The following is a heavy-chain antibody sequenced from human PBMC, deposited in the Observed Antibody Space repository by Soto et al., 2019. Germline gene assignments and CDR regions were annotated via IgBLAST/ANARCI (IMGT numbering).Heavy chain of an antibody. Sequence: GGSLRLSCAASGFTFSSYAMSWVRQAPGKGLEWVSAISGSGGSTYYADSVKGRFTISRDNSKNTLYLQMNSLRAEDTAVYYCAKGYYYDSSGYSYYFDYWGQGTLVTVSS. J-gene: IGHJ4*02. D-gene: IGHD3-22*01. CDR2: ISGSGGST. V-gene: IGHV3-23*01. CDR1: GFTFSSYA. CDR3: AKGYYYDSSGYSYYFDY.